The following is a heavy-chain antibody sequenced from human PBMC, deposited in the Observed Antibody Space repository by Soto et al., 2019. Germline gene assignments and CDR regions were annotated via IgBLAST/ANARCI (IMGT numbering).Heavy chain of an antibody. Sequence: QVQLVQSGAEVKKPGASVKVSCKASGYTFTSYAISWVRQAPGQGLEWMGWISADNGNTNYAQKLQGRVTMTRDTATSTDYMELSSLRSDDAAVYYCARHGGYSCGDYFDYWGQATLVTVSS. CDR2: ISADNGNT. V-gene: IGHV1-18*01. CDR3: ARHGGYSCGDYFDY. D-gene: IGHD5-18*01. CDR1: GYTFTSYA. J-gene: IGHJ4*02.